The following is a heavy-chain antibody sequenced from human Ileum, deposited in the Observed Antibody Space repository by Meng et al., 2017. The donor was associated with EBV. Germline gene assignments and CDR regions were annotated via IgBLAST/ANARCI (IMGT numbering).Heavy chain of an antibody. CDR3: ARNVPGTSAYYD. D-gene: IGHD3-22*01. CDR1: GGSSRRISDY. J-gene: IGHJ4*02. Sequence: QLQLQESGPGLVKPSETLSLTCTVSGGSSRRISDYWGWIRQPPGKGLEWIGYIYYSGSTSYNPSLKSRVTMSVDTSKNQFSLNLNSVTAVDTAVYYCARNVPGTSAYYDWGQGTLVTVSS. CDR2: IYYSGST. V-gene: IGHV4-39*07.